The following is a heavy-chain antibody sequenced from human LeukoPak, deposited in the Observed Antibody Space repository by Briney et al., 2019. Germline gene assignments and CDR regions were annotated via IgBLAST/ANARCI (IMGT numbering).Heavy chain of an antibody. CDR3: AMSRRVRGGIFPFDY. J-gene: IGHJ4*02. Sequence: GGSLRLSCSASGFTFSSLRMQWGRQAPGKGLEWVAVIWYDGSNKYSADSVKGRFTISRDNSKNRLYLQMNSLRAEDTAAYYCAMSRRVRGGIFPFDYWGQGTLVTVSS. CDR2: IWYDGSNK. V-gene: IGHV3-33*01. CDR1: GFTFSSLR. D-gene: IGHD3-10*02.